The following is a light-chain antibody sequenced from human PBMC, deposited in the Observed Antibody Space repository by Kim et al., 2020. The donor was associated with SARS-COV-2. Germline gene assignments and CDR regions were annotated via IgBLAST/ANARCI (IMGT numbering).Light chain of an antibody. CDR3: SSYTTSSNIV. J-gene: IGLJ3*02. Sequence: GQLITISCTGTTSDVGAFNFVSWYQQYPGKAPKLLISNVNHRPSGISDRFSGSKSGDTASLTISGLQTEDEADYYCSSYTTSSNIVFGGGTRVTVL. CDR2: NVN. CDR1: TSDVGAFNF. V-gene: IGLV2-14*03.